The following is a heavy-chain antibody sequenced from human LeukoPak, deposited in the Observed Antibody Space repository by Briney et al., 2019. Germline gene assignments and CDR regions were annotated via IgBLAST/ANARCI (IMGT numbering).Heavy chain of an antibody. V-gene: IGHV3-21*01. J-gene: IGHJ4*02. Sequence: AGGSQRLSCTASGFTYSSYEMSRMRQSTGKGLEWLSSIYYSGCDTHYADSVKGRFTISRDNAKNSLYLQMNSLRAEDTAVYYCASFVQLERLSGYWGQGTLVTVSS. D-gene: IGHD1-1*01. CDR2: IYYSGCDT. CDR1: GFTYSSYE. CDR3: ASFVQLERLSGY.